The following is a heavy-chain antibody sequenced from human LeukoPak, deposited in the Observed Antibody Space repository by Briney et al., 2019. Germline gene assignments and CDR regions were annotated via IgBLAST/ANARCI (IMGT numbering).Heavy chain of an antibody. Sequence: ASVKVPCKASGYTFTGYFMHWVRQAPGQGLEWMGWINVNSGATKYAQKFQGRVTMTRDTSVSTVYMDLSSLRSDDTAVYYCAADNSGNPPYDPWGQGTLVTVSS. V-gene: IGHV1-2*02. CDR2: INVNSGAT. CDR1: GYTFTGYF. D-gene: IGHD1-26*01. CDR3: AADNSGNPPYDP. J-gene: IGHJ5*02.